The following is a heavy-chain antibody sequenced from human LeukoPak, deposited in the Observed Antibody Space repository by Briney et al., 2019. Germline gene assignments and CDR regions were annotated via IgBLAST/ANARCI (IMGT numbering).Heavy chain of an antibody. CDR3: ARDSFYSAAAGDIDY. J-gene: IGHJ4*02. V-gene: IGHV7-4-1*02. D-gene: IGHD6-13*01. CDR2: INTNTGNP. Sequence: ASVKVSCKASGYTFTSYDINWVRQAPGQGLEWMGWINTNTGNPTYAQGFTGRFVFSLDTSVSTAYLQISSLKAEDTAVYYCARDSFYSAAAGDIDYWGQGTLVTVSS. CDR1: GYTFTSYD.